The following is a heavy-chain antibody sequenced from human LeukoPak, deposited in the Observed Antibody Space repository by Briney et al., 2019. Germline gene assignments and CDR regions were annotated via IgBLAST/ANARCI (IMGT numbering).Heavy chain of an antibody. CDR2: IYYTGIT. CDR1: GASISSSY. D-gene: IGHD1-1*01. V-gene: IGHV4-59*08. CDR3: ARLGIYPIQGYNYDYHYMDV. J-gene: IGHJ6*03. Sequence: PSETLSLTCTVSGASISSSYWSWIRQPPGKGLEWIGYIYYTGITNYNPSLKSRVTISVDMSKNQFSLQLSSVTAADTAAYYCARLGIYPIQGYNYDYHYMDVWAKGTTVTVSS.